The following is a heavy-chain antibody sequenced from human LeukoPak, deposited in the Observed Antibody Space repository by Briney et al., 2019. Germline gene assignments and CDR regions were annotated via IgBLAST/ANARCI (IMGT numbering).Heavy chain of an antibody. CDR3: ARRWGGHGRSWGALDF. Sequence: GGSLRLSCAASGFNFKNYDLHWVRQVAGKRLEWVAGIGSVADTFYPDSVMGRFTISRENTKNSFYLQMNSLRARHTAVYYCARRWGGHGRSWGALDFWGQGILVTVSS. CDR2: IGSVADT. J-gene: IGHJ4*02. D-gene: IGHD3-16*01. CDR1: GFNFKNYD. V-gene: IGHV3-13*01.